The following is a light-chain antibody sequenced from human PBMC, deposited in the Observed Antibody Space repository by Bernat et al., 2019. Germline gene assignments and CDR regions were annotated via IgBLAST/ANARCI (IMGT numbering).Light chain of an antibody. CDR1: QSISNSY. Sequence: EIVLTQSPGTLSFSPGERSTLSCMASQSISNSYLAWYQHKPGQAPRLLIYAASSRATGTPDRFSGSGSGTDFTLTISRLEPEDFAVYYCQQFGSSPTYTFGQGTKLEIK. CDR2: AAS. V-gene: IGKV3-20*01. J-gene: IGKJ2*01. CDR3: QQFGSSPTYT.